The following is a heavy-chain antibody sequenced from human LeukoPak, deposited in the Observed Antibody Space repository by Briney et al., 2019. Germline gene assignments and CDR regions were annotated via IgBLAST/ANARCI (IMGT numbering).Heavy chain of an antibody. CDR3: ARGGDSSGYWVYYYYYYMDV. J-gene: IGHJ6*03. CDR2: MNPNSGNT. CDR1: GYTFTSYD. V-gene: IGHV1-8*01. D-gene: IGHD3-22*01. Sequence: GASVKVSCKASGYTFTSYDINWVRQATGQGLEWMGWMNPNSGNTGYAQKFQGRVTMTRNTSISTAYMELSSLRSEGTAVYYCARGGDSSGYWVYYYYYYMDVWGKGTTVTVSS.